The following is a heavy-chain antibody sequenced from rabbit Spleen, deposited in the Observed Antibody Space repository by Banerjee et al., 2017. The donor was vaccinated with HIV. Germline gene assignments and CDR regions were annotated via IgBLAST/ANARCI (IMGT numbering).Heavy chain of an antibody. J-gene: IGHJ4*01. V-gene: IGHV1S45*01. Sequence: QEQLEESGGDLVKPEGSLTLTCTGSGFSFSSSYRICWVRQALGKGLEWVACAVAGTSDSTYSATWAKGRFTISKTSSTTVTLQMTSLTAADTATYFCAREVSGYGLWGPGTLVTVS. D-gene: IGHD3-1*01. CDR3: AREVSGYGL. CDR1: GFSFSSSYR. CDR2: AVAGTSDST.